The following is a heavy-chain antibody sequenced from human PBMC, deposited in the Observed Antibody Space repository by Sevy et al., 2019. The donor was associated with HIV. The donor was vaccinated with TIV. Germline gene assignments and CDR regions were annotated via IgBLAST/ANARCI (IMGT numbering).Heavy chain of an antibody. CDR2: VYSGGAT. V-gene: IGHV3-53*01. CDR1: GFTLTNEF. Sequence: GGSLRLSCVVSGFTLTNEFFSWVRQAPGKGLEWVAVVYSGGATYYAVSVKGRFTISRDKSKSTLYLQMKSLRAEDTAVYYCARVGYCRGGTCFSGFYYAMDVWGQGTTVTVSS. J-gene: IGHJ6*02. D-gene: IGHD2-15*01. CDR3: ARVGYCRGGTCFSGFYYAMDV.